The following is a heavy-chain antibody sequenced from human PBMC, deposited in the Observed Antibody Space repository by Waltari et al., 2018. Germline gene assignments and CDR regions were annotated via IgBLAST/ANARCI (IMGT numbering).Heavy chain of an antibody. D-gene: IGHD1-26*01. CDR3: ARDVTRTIVGATGVSY. J-gene: IGHJ4*02. CDR2: INPNSGGT. CDR1: GGTFSSYA. Sequence: QVQLVQSGAEVKKPGSSVKVSCKASGGTFSSYAISWVRQAPGQGLEWMGRINPNSGGTNYAQKFQGRVTMTRDTSISTAYMELSRLRSDDTAVYYCARDVTRTIVGATGVSYWGQGTLVTVSS. V-gene: IGHV1-2*06.